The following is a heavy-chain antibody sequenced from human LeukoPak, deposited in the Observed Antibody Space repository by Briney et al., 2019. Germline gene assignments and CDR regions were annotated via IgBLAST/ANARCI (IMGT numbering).Heavy chain of an antibody. V-gene: IGHV3-23*01. CDR3: AKDPGVVPAHYFDY. CDR1: GFTFSSYA. D-gene: IGHD2-2*01. CDR2: TGITGVSP. J-gene: IGHJ4*02. Sequence: GGSLRLSCAASGFTFSSYAMNWVRQAPGKGLEWVSGTGITGVSPFYADSVKGRFTVSRDNSKNTLSLQMNSLRAEDTAVYYCAKDPGVVPAHYFDYWGQGTLVTVSS.